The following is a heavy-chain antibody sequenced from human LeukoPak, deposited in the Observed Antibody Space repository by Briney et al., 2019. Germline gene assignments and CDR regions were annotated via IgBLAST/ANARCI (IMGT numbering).Heavy chain of an antibody. V-gene: IGHV1-8*03. Sequence: ASVKVSCKASGYTFTSYDINWVRQATGQGLEWMGWMNPNSGNTGYAQKFQGRVTITRNTSISTAYMELSSLRSEDTAVYYCARSVDSSPAAGTNWYFDLWGRGTLVTVSS. D-gene: IGHD6-13*01. CDR3: ARSVDSSPAAGTNWYFDL. CDR1: GYTFTSYD. CDR2: MNPNSGNT. J-gene: IGHJ2*01.